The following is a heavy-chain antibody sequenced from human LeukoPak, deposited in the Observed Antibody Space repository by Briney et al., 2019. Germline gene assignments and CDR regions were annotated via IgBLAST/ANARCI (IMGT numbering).Heavy chain of an antibody. J-gene: IGHJ6*02. V-gene: IGHV4-59*01. CDR2: IYYSGST. D-gene: IGHD3-10*01. Sequence: SETLSLTCTVSGGSISSYYWSWIRQPPGKGLEWIGYIYYSGSTNYNPSLKSRVTISVDTSKNQCSLKLSSVTAADTAVYYCARDSGGRKIFCYGSGTNSYGMDVWGQGATVTVSS. CDR3: ARDSGGRKIFCYGSGTNSYGMDV. CDR1: GGSISSYY.